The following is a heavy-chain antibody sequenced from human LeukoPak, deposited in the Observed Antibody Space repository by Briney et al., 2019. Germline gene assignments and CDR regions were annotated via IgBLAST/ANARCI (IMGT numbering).Heavy chain of an antibody. D-gene: IGHD3-10*02. CDR3: AELGITMIGGV. Sequence: GGSLRLSCAASGFTFSDYYMSWIRQSPGKGLGWVSYIFNNGRTIYYADSVKGRFTMSRDNAKSSLYLQMNSQRAEDTAVYYCAELGITMIGGVWGKGTTVTISS. CDR2: IFNNGRTI. CDR1: GFTFSDYY. V-gene: IGHV3-11*04. J-gene: IGHJ6*04.